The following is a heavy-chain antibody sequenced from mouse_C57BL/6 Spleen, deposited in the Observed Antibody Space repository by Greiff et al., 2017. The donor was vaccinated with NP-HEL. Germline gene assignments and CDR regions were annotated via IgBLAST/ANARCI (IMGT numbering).Heavy chain of an antibody. Sequence: DVKLVESGGGLVQPGGSLKLSCAASGFTFSDYGMAWVRQAPRKGPEWVAFISNLAYSIYYADTVTGRFTISRENAKNTLYLEMSSLRSEDTAMYYCARHRDYGSGGYFDYWGQGTTLTVSS. CDR1: GFTFSDYG. D-gene: IGHD1-1*01. V-gene: IGHV5-15*01. CDR2: ISNLAYSI. J-gene: IGHJ2*01. CDR3: ARHRDYGSGGYFDY.